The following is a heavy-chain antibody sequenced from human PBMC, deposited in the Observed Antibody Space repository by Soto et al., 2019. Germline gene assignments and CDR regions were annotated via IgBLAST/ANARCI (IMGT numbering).Heavy chain of an antibody. V-gene: IGHV4-34*01. CDR3: ARESHDILTGPTCVWYFDL. Sequence: QVQLQQWGAGPLRPLETLSLTCGVSGGSFSGYYWAWIRQSPGKGLEWLGEINDRGSINYNPSLKSRVSISADTSKNHYSLNLRSVTAADTAVYYCARESHDILTGPTCVWYFDLWGRGTRVTVSS. CDR1: GGSFSGYY. CDR2: INDRGSI. D-gene: IGHD3-9*01. J-gene: IGHJ2*01.